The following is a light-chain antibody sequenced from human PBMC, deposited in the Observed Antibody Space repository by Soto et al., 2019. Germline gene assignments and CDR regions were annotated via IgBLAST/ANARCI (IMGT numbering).Light chain of an antibody. CDR3: QVWDSSSDHVV. CDR1: NIGSKS. Sequence: SYELTQPPSLSVAPGKTARITCGGNNIGSKSGHWYQQKPGQAPVLVIYYDSDRPSGIPERFSGSNSGNTATLTISRVEAGDEADYYCQVWDSSSDHVVFGGGTKVTVL. CDR2: YDS. V-gene: IGLV3-21*04. J-gene: IGLJ2*01.